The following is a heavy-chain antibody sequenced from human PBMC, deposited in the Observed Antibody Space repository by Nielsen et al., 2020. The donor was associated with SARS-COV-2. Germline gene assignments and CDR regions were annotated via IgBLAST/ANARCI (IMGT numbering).Heavy chain of an antibody. D-gene: IGHD3-3*01. CDR1: GFTFSSYV. CDR3: AKDLDFWSGYYTY. CDR2: ISGNGGTT. J-gene: IGHJ4*02. Sequence: GESLKISCAASGFTFSSYVMHWVCQAPGKGLEWVSAISGNGGTTHYADSVKGRFTISRDNSKNTLYLQMSTLRDEDTAVYYCAKDLDFWSGYYTYWGQGTLVTVSS. V-gene: IGHV3-23*01.